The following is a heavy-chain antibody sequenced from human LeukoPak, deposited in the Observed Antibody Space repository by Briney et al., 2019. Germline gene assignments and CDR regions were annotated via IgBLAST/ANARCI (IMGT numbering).Heavy chain of an antibody. CDR1: GFTFSSYG. V-gene: IGHV3-30*02. CDR3: AKDWDIVVVDPPADPGSTDY. Sequence: GGSLRLSCAASGFTFSSYGMHWVRQAPGKGLEWVAFIRYDGSNKYYADSVKGRFTISRDNSKNTLYLQMNSLRAEDTAVYYCAKDWDIVVVDPPADPGSTDYWGQGTLVTVSS. D-gene: IGHD2-2*01. J-gene: IGHJ4*02. CDR2: IRYDGSNK.